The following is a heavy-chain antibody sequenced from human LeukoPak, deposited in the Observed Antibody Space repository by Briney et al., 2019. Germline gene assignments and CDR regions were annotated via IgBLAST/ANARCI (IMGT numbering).Heavy chain of an antibody. D-gene: IGHD6-6*01. CDR1: GGSFSGYY. CDR3: AGIEYSSSLQAH. J-gene: IGHJ4*02. CDR2: INHSGST. V-gene: IGHV4-34*01. Sequence: PSKTLSLTCAVYGGSFSGYYWSWVRQPPGKGLEWIGEINHSGSTNYNPSLKSRVTISVDTSKNQFSLKLSSVTAADTAVYYCAGIEYSSSLQAHWGQGTLVTVSS.